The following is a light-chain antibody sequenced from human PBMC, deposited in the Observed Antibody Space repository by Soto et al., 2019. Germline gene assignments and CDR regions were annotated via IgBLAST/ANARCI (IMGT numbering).Light chain of an antibody. Sequence: DIQLTQSPFFLSASVGDRVTITCRASQGISSYLAWYQKKPGEAPKLLIYDASTLQGGVPSRFSGSGSGTEFTLTISSLLPEDFATYYCQQLNSSPITFGQGTRLEIK. J-gene: IGKJ5*01. CDR3: QQLNSSPIT. CDR1: QGISSY. V-gene: IGKV1-9*01. CDR2: DAS.